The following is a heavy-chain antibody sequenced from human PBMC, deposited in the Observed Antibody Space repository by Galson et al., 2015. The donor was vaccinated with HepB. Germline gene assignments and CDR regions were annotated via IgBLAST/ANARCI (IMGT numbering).Heavy chain of an antibody. Sequence: SLRLSCAASGFTFSSYSMNWVRQAPGKGLEWVSSISSSSSYIYYADSVKGRFTISRDNAKNSLYLQMNSLRAEDTAVYYCARDASEGFGGSYYFDYWGQGTLVTVSS. D-gene: IGHD3-16*01. J-gene: IGHJ4*02. CDR1: GFTFSSYS. CDR3: ARDASEGFGGSYYFDY. CDR2: ISSSSSYI. V-gene: IGHV3-21*01.